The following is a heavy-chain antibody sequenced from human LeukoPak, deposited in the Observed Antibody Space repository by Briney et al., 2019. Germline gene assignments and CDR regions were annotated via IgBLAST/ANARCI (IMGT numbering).Heavy chain of an antibody. D-gene: IGHD2-21*02. CDR2: IYHSGST. Sequence: PSETLSLTCAVSGGSISSGGYSWSWIRQPPGKGLEWIGYIYHSGSTYYNPSLKSRVTISVDKSKNQFSLKLSSVTAADTAVYYCARDLYCGGDCYWGPLLVGNYWGQGTLVTVSS. CDR3: ARDLYCGGDCYWGPLLVGNY. V-gene: IGHV4-30-2*01. J-gene: IGHJ4*02. CDR1: GGSISSGGYS.